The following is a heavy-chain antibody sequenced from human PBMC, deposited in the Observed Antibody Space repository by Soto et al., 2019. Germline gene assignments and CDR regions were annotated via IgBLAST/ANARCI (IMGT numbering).Heavy chain of an antibody. CDR3: ERDYYGSGAPDHYGMDV. CDR1: GYTFTNYG. V-gene: IGHV1-18*01. CDR2: ISTYTGNT. J-gene: IGHJ6*02. Sequence: QVQMVQSGAEVKKPGASVKVSCKASGYTFTNYGISWVRQAPGQGLEWMGWISTYTGNTDYAQKLQGRLNMTTDTSTTTAYMELRSLRSDDTAVYDCERDYYGSGAPDHYGMDVWGQGTTVTVSS. D-gene: IGHD3-10*01.